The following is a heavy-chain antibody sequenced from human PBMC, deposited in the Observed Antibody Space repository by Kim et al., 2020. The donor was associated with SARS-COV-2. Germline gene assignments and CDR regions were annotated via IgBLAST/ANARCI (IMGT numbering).Heavy chain of an antibody. CDR1: GFTFSSYG. V-gene: IGHV3-33*01. CDR3: ARELAQYVEMATIEGLDY. J-gene: IGHJ4*02. CDR2: IWYDGSNK. D-gene: IGHD5-12*01. Sequence: GGSLRLSCAASGFTFSSYGMHWVRQAPGKGLEWVAVIWYDGSNKYYADSVKGRFTISRDNSKNTLYLQMNSLRAEDTAVYYCARELAQYVEMATIEGLDYWDQGTLVTVSS.